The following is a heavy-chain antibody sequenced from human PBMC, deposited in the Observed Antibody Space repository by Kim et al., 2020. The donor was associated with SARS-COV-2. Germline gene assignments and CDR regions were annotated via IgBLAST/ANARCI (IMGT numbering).Heavy chain of an antibody. CDR1: GFTFSNSW. J-gene: IGHJ4*02. CDR3: SNKDY. Sequence: GGSLRLSCGASGFTFSNSWMTWVRQAPGKGLEWVANIKPDGSDSYYVDSVTGRFTISRDNAKNLLYLQMNSLRPEDTAAYYCSNKDYWGQGTLVTVSS. V-gene: IGHV3-7*03. CDR2: IKPDGSDS.